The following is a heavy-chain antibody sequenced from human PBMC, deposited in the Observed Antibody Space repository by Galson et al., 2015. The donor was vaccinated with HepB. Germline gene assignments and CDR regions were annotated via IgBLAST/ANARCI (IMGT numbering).Heavy chain of an antibody. D-gene: IGHD6-19*01. CDR3: TSHSGAVASPNWFDP. CDR2: IRSKANSYAT. CDR1: GFTFSGSA. J-gene: IGHJ5*02. V-gene: IGHV3-73*01. Sequence: SLRLSCAASGFTFSGSAMHWVRQASGKGLEWVGRIRSKANSYATAYAASVKGRFTISRDDAKNTAYLQVNSLKTEDTAVYYCTSHSGAVASPNWFDPWGQGTLVTVSS.